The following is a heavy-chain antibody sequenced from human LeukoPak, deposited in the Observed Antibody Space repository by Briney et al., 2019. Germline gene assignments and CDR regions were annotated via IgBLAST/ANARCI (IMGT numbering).Heavy chain of an antibody. Sequence: GGSLRLSCAASGFTFSSYSMNWVRQAPGKGLEWVSSISSSSSYIYYADSVKGRFIISRDNAKNSLYLQMNSLRAEDTAVYYCAGSSWYGYFDYWGQGTLVTVSS. V-gene: IGHV3-21*01. CDR3: AGSSWYGYFDY. CDR2: ISSSSSYI. J-gene: IGHJ4*02. CDR1: GFTFSSYS. D-gene: IGHD6-13*01.